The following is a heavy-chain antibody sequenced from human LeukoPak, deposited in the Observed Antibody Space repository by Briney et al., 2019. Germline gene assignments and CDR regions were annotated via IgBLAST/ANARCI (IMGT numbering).Heavy chain of an antibody. CDR1: GYTFTSYG. D-gene: IGHD5-12*01. CDR2: INPNSGGT. CDR3: ARDSSGYDYYYYYYMDV. V-gene: IGHV1-2*02. Sequence: ASVKVSCKASGYTFTSYGISWVRQAPGQGLEWMGWINPNSGGTNYAQKFQGRVTMTRDTSISTAYMELSRLRSDDTAVYYCARDSSGYDYYYYYYMDVWGKGTTVTVSS. J-gene: IGHJ6*03.